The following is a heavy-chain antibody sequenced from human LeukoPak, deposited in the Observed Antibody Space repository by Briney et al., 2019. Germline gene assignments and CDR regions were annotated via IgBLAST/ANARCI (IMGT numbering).Heavy chain of an antibody. CDR1: GESISGFY. J-gene: IGHJ3*02. Sequence: SETLSLTCTASGESISGFYWNWIRQPPGKGLEWIGYAYYTGITNYNPSLWSRVTISIDTSKNQFSLRLSAVTAADTAVYYCARHQWVPAFDIWGQGTMVTVSS. V-gene: IGHV4-59*08. CDR2: AYYTGIT. CDR3: ARHQWVPAFDI. D-gene: IGHD1-26*01.